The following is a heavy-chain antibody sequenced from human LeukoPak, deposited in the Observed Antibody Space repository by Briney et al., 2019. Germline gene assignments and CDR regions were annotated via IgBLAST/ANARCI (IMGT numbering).Heavy chain of an antibody. J-gene: IGHJ4*02. Sequence: GGSLRLSGAGSGFSFSRFAMTWVRQAPGKGLEWVSTIRSNGATAPNADSVKGRFTISRDNSKNTVYLQMNSLRAEDTALYYCALAGYRSSGLGVWGQGTLVTVSS. V-gene: IGHV3-23*01. D-gene: IGHD6-13*01. CDR1: GFSFSRFA. CDR3: ALAGYRSSGLGV. CDR2: IRSNGATA.